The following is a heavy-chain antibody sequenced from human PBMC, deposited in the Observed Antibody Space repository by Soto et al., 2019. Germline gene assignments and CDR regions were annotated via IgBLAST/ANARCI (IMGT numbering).Heavy chain of an antibody. CDR3: ANTYSGPRPAGYYGMDV. J-gene: IGHJ6*02. CDR2: ISGSGGST. V-gene: IGHV3-23*01. Sequence: RGSLRLSCAASGFTFSSYAMSWVRQAPGKGLEWVSAISGSGGSTYYADSVKGRFTISRDNSKNTLYLQMNSLRAEDTAVYYCANTYSGPRPAGYYGMDVWGQGTTVTVSS. CDR1: GFTFSSYA. D-gene: IGHD1-26*01.